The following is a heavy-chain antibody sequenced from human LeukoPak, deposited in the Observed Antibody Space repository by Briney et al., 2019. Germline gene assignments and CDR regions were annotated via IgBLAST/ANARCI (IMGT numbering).Heavy chain of an antibody. D-gene: IGHD2-2*02. Sequence: PSETLSLTCTVSGGSISSYYWSWIRQPAGKGLEWIRRIYTSGSTNYNPSLKSRVTMSVDTSKNQFSLKLSSVTAADTAVYYCARDVHCSCTSCYILAYFDPWAWEPWSPSPQ. CDR2: IYTSGST. V-gene: IGHV4-4*07. CDR3: ARDVHCSCTSCYILAYFDP. J-gene: IGHJ5*02. CDR1: GGSISSYY.